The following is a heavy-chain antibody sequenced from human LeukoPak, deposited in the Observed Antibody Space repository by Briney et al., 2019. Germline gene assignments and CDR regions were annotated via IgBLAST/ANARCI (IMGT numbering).Heavy chain of an antibody. J-gene: IGHJ4*02. V-gene: IGHV7-4-1*02. CDR1: GYTFTSYG. Sequence: ASVKVSCKASGYTFTSYGISWVRQAPGQGLEWMGWINTNTGNPTYAQGFTGRFVFSLDTSVSTAYLQISSLKAEDTAVYYCARDGMYYDILTGYYRNFDYWGQGTLVTVSS. D-gene: IGHD3-9*01. CDR2: INTNTGNP. CDR3: ARDGMYYDILTGYYRNFDY.